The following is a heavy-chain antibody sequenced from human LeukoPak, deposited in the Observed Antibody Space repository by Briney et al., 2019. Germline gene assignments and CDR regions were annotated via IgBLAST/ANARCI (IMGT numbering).Heavy chain of an antibody. CDR3: ARDHNGGGVY. Sequence: GGSLRLSCAASGFTFDDYAIHWVRQPPGKGLEWVSGINWNGGDVAHADSVKGRVTISRDNSKNTLYLQVNSLRPEDTAVYYCARDHNGGGVYWGQGTLVTVSS. V-gene: IGHV3-9*01. CDR2: INWNGGDV. CDR1: GFTFDDYA. D-gene: IGHD3-16*01. J-gene: IGHJ4*02.